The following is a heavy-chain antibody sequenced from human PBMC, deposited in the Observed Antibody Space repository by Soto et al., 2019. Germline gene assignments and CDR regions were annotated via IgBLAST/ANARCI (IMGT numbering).Heavy chain of an antibody. CDR1: GGSFSGYY. Sequence: PSETLALTCAVYGGSFSGYYWSWIRQPPGKGLEWIGEINHSGSTNYNPSLKSRVTISVDTSKNQFSLKLSSVTAADTAVYYCARGSRSKFYDFWSGPRPGWFAPRGQRTPVTVSS. CDR2: INHSGST. J-gene: IGHJ5*02. CDR3: ARGSRSKFYDFWSGPRPGWFAP. D-gene: IGHD3-3*01. V-gene: IGHV4-34*01.